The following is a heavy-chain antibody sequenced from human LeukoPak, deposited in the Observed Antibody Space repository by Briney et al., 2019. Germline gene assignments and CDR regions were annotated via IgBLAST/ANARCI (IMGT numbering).Heavy chain of an antibody. CDR1: GYTFTSYY. V-gene: IGHV1-46*01. CDR2: INPSGGST. J-gene: IGHJ5*02. D-gene: IGHD2-2*01. Sequence: ASVKVSCKASGYTFTSYYMPWVRQAPGQGLEWMGIINPSGGSTSYAQKFQGRVTMTRDTSTSTVYMELSSLRSEDTAVYYCAREYIVVVPAAIRWFDPWGQGTLVTVSS. CDR3: AREYIVVVPAAIRWFDP.